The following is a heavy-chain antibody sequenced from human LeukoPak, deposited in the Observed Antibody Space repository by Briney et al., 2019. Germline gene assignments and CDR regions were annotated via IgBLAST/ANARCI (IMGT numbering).Heavy chain of an antibody. CDR2: ISSSSSYI. Sequence: GGSLRPSCAASGFTFSSYSMNWVRQAPGKGLEWVSSISSSSSYIYYADSVKGRFTISRDNAKNSLYLQMNSLRAEDTAVYYCARDSRMNYYASWGRGTLVTVSS. J-gene: IGHJ5*02. V-gene: IGHV3-21*01. CDR1: GFTFSSYS. D-gene: IGHD3-3*01. CDR3: ARDSRMNYYAS.